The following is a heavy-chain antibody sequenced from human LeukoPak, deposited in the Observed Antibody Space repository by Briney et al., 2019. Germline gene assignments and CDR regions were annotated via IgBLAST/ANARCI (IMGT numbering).Heavy chain of an antibody. J-gene: IGHJ6*04. V-gene: IGHV3-23*01. Sequence: GGSLRLSCAASGFTFSSYGMSWIRQAPGKGLEWVAAISGSGDTTYYADSVKGRFTIARDNPKSTLYLQINSLRAEDTAVYYCAKSLESPNYYYRMDVWGKGTTVTISS. CDR2: ISGSGDTT. CDR1: GFTFSSYG. CDR3: AKSLESPNYYYRMDV.